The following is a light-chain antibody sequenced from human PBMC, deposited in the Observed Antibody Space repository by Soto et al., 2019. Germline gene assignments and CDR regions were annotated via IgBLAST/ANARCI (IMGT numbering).Light chain of an antibody. CDR2: AAS. V-gene: IGKV1-39*01. Sequence: DIQMTQSPSSLSASVGDRVAITCRASEPITTYLNWYQQRPGRAPKLLIHAASALQTGVPSRFSASGSGTDFTLTITGLQPGDVATYYCQQSYLTPYTFGQGTKLEIK. CDR1: EPITTY. J-gene: IGKJ2*01. CDR3: QQSYLTPYT.